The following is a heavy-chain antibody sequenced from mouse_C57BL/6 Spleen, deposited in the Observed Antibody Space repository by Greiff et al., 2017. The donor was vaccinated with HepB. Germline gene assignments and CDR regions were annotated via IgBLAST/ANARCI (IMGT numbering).Heavy chain of an antibody. Sequence: QVQLQQSGAELVKPGASVKLSCKASGYTFTSYWMHWVKQRPGQGLEWIGMIHPNSGSTNYNEKFKSKATLTVDKSSSTAYMQLSSLTSEDSAVYYCARRGGYYDYDGGLGYWGQGTTLTVSS. CDR2: IHPNSGST. D-gene: IGHD2-4*01. CDR1: GYTFTSYW. J-gene: IGHJ2*01. V-gene: IGHV1-64*01. CDR3: ARRGGYYDYDGGLGY.